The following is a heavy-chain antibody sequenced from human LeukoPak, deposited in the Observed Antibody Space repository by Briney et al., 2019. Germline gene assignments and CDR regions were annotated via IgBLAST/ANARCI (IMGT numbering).Heavy chain of an antibody. V-gene: IGHV1-2*02. CDR2: INPNSGGT. Sequence: ASVKVSCKASGYTFTVYYMHWVRQAPGQGLEWMGWINPNSGGTNYAQKFQGRVTMTRDTSISTAYMELSRLRSDDTAVYYCARIVVVITGEDAFDIWGQGTMVTVSS. D-gene: IGHD3-22*01. CDR3: ARIVVVITGEDAFDI. J-gene: IGHJ3*02. CDR1: GYTFTVYY.